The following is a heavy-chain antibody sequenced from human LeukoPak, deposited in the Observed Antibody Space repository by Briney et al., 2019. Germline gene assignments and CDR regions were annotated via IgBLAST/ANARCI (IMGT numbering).Heavy chain of an antibody. CDR3: ARRGNYYGSGSNNWFDP. V-gene: IGHV3-66*04. CDR1: GFTFSSYE. J-gene: IGHJ5*02. Sequence: GGSLRLSCAASGFTFSSYEMNWVRQAPGKGLEWVSIIYSSGSTYYADSVKGRFTISRDNSKNTLYLQMNSLRAEDTAVYYCARRGNYYGSGSNNWFDPWGQGTLVTVSS. D-gene: IGHD3-10*01. CDR2: IYSSGST.